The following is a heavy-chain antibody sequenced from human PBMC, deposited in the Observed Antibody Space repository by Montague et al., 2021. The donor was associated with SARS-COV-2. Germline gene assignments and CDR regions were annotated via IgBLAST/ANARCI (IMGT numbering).Heavy chain of an antibody. CDR3: ARSRANVPSRPGFDY. Sequence: SETLSLTCTVSGASVASGNFYWSWIRQPPGKGLEWIGYMYYTGHTNYXXXLESRVTMPVNPSKNQFSLTLPSVTAADTAVYYCARSRANVPSRPGFDYWGQGALVTVSS. CDR1: GASVASGNFY. J-gene: IGHJ4*02. V-gene: IGHV4-61*01. CDR2: MYYTGHT. D-gene: IGHD6-6*01.